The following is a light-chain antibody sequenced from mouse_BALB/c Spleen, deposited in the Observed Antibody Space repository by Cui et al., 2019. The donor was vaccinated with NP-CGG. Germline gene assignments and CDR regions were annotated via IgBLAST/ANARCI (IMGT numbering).Light chain of an antibody. V-gene: IGLV1*01. CDR1: TGAVTTSNY. CDR3: ALWYSNHWV. Sequence: QTVVTQESAPTTSPGETVTLTCRSSTGAVTTSNYANWVQEKSDHLFTGLIGGTNNRAPGVPARFSGSLIGDKAALTITGAQTEDEAIYFCALWYSNHWVFSGGTKLTVL. J-gene: IGLJ1*01. CDR2: GTN.